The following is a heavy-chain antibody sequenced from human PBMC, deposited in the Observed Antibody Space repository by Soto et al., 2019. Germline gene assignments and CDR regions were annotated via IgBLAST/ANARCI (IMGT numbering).Heavy chain of an antibody. Sequence: QVQLVQSGAEVKKPGASVKVSCKASGYTFTGYYMHWVRQAPGQGLEWMGWINPNSGGTNYAQKFQGRVTMTRDTSISTAYMELSMLRSDDTAVYYCARDTALLAYCGGDCYSRDYYYGMDVWGQGTTVTVSS. D-gene: IGHD2-21*02. CDR3: ARDTALLAYCGGDCYSRDYYYGMDV. CDR1: GYTFTGYY. J-gene: IGHJ6*02. CDR2: INPNSGGT. V-gene: IGHV1-2*02.